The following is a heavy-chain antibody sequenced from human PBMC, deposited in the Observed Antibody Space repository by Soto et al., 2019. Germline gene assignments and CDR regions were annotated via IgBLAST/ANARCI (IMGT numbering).Heavy chain of an antibody. Sequence: GESLKISCAASGFTFSSYAMSWVRQAPGKGLEWVSAISGSGGSTYYADSVKGRFTISRDNSKNTLYLQMNSLRADDTAVYYCAKDLCGGGSSNYSGQGTLVTVSS. CDR1: GFTFSSYA. J-gene: IGHJ4*02. V-gene: IGHV3-23*01. CDR3: AKDLCGGGSSNY. CDR2: ISGSGGST. D-gene: IGHD2-15*01.